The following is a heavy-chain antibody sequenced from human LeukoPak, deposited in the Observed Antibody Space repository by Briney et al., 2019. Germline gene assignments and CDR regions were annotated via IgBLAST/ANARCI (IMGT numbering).Heavy chain of an antibody. CDR2: IYYSGST. V-gene: IGHV4-39*01. Sequence: PSETLSLTCTVSGGSISSSSYYWGWIRQPPGKGPEWIGSIYYSGSTYYNPSLKSRVTISVDTSKNQFSLKLSSVTAADTAVYYCARTVTTIHWFDPWGQGTLVTVSS. J-gene: IGHJ5*02. D-gene: IGHD1-14*01. CDR3: ARTVTTIHWFDP. CDR1: GGSISSSSYY.